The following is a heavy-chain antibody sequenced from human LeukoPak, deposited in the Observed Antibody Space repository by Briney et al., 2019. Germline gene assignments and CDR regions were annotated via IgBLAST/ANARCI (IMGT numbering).Heavy chain of an antibody. D-gene: IGHD2-21*01. Sequence: GGSLRLSCAVSGFSVSSNYLTWVRQPPGKGLEWVSTLYSGSKIFYAESLKGRVTVSRDNANNTLFLQMNSLRAEDTAVYYCAIVVLRSGNLEFFDFWGQGTLVTVSS. CDR3: AIVVLRSGNLEFFDF. V-gene: IGHV3-53*03. CDR2: LYSGSKI. J-gene: IGHJ4*02. CDR1: GFSVSSNY.